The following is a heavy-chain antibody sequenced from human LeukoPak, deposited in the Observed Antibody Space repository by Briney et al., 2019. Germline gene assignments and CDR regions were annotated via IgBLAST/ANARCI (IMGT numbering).Heavy chain of an antibody. CDR1: GFTFSGYW. J-gene: IGHJ4*02. V-gene: IGHV3-74*01. Sequence: QPGGSLRLSCAASGFTFSGYWMHCVRQAPGKELVWVSVINGDGSRTIYADSVKGRFTISRDNAKNTLYLQMASLRAEDTAVYYCSRGNYFDYWGQGALVTVSS. CDR2: INGDGSRT. CDR3: SRGNYFDY.